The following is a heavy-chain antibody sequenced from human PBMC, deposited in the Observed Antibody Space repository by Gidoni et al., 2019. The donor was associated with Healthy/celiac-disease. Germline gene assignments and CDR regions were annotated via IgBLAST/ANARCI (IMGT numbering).Heavy chain of an antibody. CDR3: ARTLSSSWEGFLYWFDP. V-gene: IGHV1-69*06. J-gene: IGHJ5*02. CDR1: GGTFSSSA. Sequence: QVQLVQSGAEVKKPGSSVKVSCKASGGTFSSSAIRWGRQAPGQGLWWMGGIIPIFGKANYAQKFQGRVTITADKSTSTAYMELSSLRSEDTAVYYCARTLSSSWEGFLYWFDPWGQGTLVTVSS. CDR2: IIPIFGKA. D-gene: IGHD6-13*01.